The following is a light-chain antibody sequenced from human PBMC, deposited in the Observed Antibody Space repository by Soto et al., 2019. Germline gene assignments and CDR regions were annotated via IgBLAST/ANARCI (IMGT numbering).Light chain of an antibody. CDR2: EVT. Sequence: QSVLTPPPSVSGAPGQRVPISCTGSSSNIGAGYDVHWYQQLPGTAPKLMIHEVTNRPSGVSNRFSGSKSGNTAFLTISGRQAEDEADYYCSSYTSSSTRVFGGGTKVTVL. J-gene: IGLJ3*02. CDR1: SSNIGAGYD. CDR3: SSYTSSSTRV. V-gene: IGLV1-40*01.